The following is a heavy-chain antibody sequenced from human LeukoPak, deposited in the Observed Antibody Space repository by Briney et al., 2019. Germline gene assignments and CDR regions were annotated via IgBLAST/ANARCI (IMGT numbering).Heavy chain of an antibody. CDR3: ARDLSSSWATARGFQH. CDR2: IYSGGST. J-gene: IGHJ1*01. CDR1: GFTFSSYA. Sequence: GGSLRLSCAASGFTFSSYAMSWVRQAPGKGLEWVSVIYSGGSTYYADSVKGRFTISRDNSKNTLYLQMDSLRAEDTAVYYCARDLSSSWATARGFQHWGQGTLVTVSS. D-gene: IGHD6-13*01. V-gene: IGHV3-66*01.